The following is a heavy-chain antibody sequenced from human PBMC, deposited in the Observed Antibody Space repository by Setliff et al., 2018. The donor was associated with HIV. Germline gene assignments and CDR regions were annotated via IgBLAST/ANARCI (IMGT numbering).Heavy chain of an antibody. Sequence: PSEILSLTCAVSGGSISSSNWWSWVRQPPGKGLEWIGEIYHSGSTNYNPSLKSRVAISIDKSKKQFSLKLSSVTAADTAVYYCARRPYTALVPFDYWGQGTLVTVSS. V-gene: IGHV4-4*02. CDR3: ARRPYTALVPFDY. CDR2: IYHSGST. J-gene: IGHJ4*02. CDR1: GGSISSSNW. D-gene: IGHD5-18*01.